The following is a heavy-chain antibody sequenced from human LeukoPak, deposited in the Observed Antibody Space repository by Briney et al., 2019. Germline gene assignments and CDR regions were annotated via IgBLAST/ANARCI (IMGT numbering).Heavy chain of an antibody. D-gene: IGHD3-3*01. J-gene: IGHJ4*01. CDR2: IRSKAHSGET. CDR1: GFLFSDSA. V-gene: IGHV3-73*01. Sequence: GSLRLSCTVSGFLFSDSAIHWVRHAAGKGLEWVGRIRSKAHSGETGYADSVKGRFTISRDDSKDTSYLQMNSLRPEDTALYYCTSPAHDFDLWSGYYSLWGHGTQVTVFS. CDR3: TSPAHDFDLWSGYYSL.